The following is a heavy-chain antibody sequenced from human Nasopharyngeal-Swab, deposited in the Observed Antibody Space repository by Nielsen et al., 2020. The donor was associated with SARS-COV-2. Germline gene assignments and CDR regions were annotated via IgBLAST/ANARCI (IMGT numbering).Heavy chain of an antibody. J-gene: IGHJ4*02. CDR3: AKGPLADY. CDR2: ISGSGGST. Sequence: WIRQPPGKGLEWASAISGSGGSTYYADSVKGRFTISRDNSKNTLYLQMNSLRAEDTAVYYCAKGPLADYWGQGTLVTVSS. D-gene: IGHD3-3*02. V-gene: IGHV3-23*01.